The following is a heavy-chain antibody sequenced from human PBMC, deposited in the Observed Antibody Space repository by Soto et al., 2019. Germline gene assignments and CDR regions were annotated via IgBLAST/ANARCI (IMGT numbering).Heavy chain of an antibody. Sequence: SETLSLTCTVSGGSISSYYWSWIRQPPGKGLEWIGYISYSGSTDYSPSLKSRVTISVDTSKNQFSLKLSSVTAADTAVYYCASSEYSRGVDYFDYWGQGTLVTVSS. CDR2: ISYSGST. CDR3: ASSEYSRGVDYFDY. CDR1: GGSISSYY. D-gene: IGHD6-6*01. J-gene: IGHJ4*02. V-gene: IGHV4-59*01.